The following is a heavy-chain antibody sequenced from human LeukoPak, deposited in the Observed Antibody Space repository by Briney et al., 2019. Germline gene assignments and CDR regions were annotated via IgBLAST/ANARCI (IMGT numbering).Heavy chain of an antibody. D-gene: IGHD2-15*01. CDR2: LYSGGST. CDR3: ARVVVVVGSTLDYSDY. Sequence: GGSLRLSCAASGLTVSSNYMSWVRQSPGKGLEWVSVLYSGGSTYYADSVKGRFTISRDNSKNTLYLQMNSLRAEDTAVYYCARVVVVVGSTLDYSDYWGQGTLVTVSS. CDR1: GLTVSSNY. J-gene: IGHJ4*02. V-gene: IGHV3-53*01.